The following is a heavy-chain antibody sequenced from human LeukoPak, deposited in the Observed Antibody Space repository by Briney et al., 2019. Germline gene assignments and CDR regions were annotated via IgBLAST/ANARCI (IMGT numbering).Heavy chain of an antibody. J-gene: IGHJ3*02. CDR2: ISSSSSYI. V-gene: IGHV3-21*01. CDR1: GFTFSSYS. CDR3: ARDPGDLDAFDI. D-gene: IGHD4-17*01. Sequence: GGSLRLSCAASGFTFSSYSMNWVRQAPGKGLEWVSSISSSSSYIYYADSVKGRFTISRDNAKNSLYLQMNSLRAEDTAVYYCARDPGDLDAFDIWGQGTMVTVSS.